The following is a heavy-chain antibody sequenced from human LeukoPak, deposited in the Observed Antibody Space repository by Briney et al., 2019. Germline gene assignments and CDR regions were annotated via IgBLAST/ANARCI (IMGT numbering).Heavy chain of an antibody. Sequence: GGSLRLSCAASGFTFSSYWMHWVRQAPGKGLVWVSAISGSGGSTYYADSVKGRFTISRDNSKNTLYLQMNSLRAEDTAVYYCAKYPAIAAALDYWGQGTLVTVSS. CDR1: GFTFSSYW. CDR3: AKYPAIAAALDY. V-gene: IGHV3-23*01. D-gene: IGHD6-13*01. CDR2: ISGSGGST. J-gene: IGHJ4*02.